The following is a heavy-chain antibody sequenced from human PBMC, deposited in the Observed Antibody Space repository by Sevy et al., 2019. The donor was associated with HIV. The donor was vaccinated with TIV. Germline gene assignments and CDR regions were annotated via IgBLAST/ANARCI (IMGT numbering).Heavy chain of an antibody. CDR1: GYTLTKLS. V-gene: IGHV1-24*01. Sequence: ASVKVSCKVSGYTLTKLSIHWVRQAPGKRPEWMGTFDPEDGEKIYARKFQGRVTMTEDTSTDTAYMALSSLRSEDTAVYYCATTKDYYESSGSPFDDWGQGTLVTVSS. CDR3: ATTKDYYESSGSPFDD. CDR2: FDPEDGEK. J-gene: IGHJ4*02. D-gene: IGHD3-22*01.